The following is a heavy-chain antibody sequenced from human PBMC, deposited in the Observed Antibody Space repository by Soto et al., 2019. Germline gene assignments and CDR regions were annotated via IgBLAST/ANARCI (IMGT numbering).Heavy chain of an antibody. Sequence: QVQLVQSGAEVKKPGSSVKVSCKASGGTFSSYAISWVRQAPGQGLEWMGGIIPIFGTANYAQKFQGRVTFTADESTSTAYMELSSLRSEDTAVYYCATGMVYGADVQSWFDPWGQGTLVTVSS. D-gene: IGHD2-8*01. J-gene: IGHJ5*02. CDR1: GGTFSSYA. V-gene: IGHV1-69*12. CDR3: ATGMVYGADVQSWFDP. CDR2: IIPIFGTA.